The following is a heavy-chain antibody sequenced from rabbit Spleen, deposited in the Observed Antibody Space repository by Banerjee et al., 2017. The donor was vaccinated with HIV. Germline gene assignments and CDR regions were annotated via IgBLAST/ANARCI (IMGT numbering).Heavy chain of an antibody. CDR3: ARGGSDVGWLFFKL. D-gene: IGHD3-1*01. CDR1: GLDFSSRYW. Sequence: QEQLEESGGDLAKPGASLTLTCKASGLDFSSRYWICWVRQAPGKGLEWIACIDGGNSGSTDYANWAKGRFTISKTSSTTVTLQMTSLTAADTATYFCARGGSDVGWLFFKLWGPGTLVTVS. CDR2: IDGGNSGST. J-gene: IGHJ4*01. V-gene: IGHV1S45*01.